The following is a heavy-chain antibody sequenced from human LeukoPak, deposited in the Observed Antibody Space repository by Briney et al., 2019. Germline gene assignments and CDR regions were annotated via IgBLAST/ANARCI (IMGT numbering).Heavy chain of an antibody. V-gene: IGHV3-9*03. CDR1: GFSFDDYA. Sequence: GRSLRLSRAASGFSFDDYAMQWVRQAPGKGLEWVSSISWNSGTIDYADSVKGRFTISRDNAKNSLYLQMNSLRAEDMALYYCARQIAVAAVGDYYDSSGYYMLRGYFDLWGRGALVTVSS. D-gene: IGHD3-22*01. CDR3: ARQIAVAAVGDYYDSSGYYMLRGYFDL. J-gene: IGHJ2*01. CDR2: ISWNSGTI.